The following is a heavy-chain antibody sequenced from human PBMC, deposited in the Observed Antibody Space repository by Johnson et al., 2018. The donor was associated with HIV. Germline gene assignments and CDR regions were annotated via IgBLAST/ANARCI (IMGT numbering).Heavy chain of an antibody. Sequence: QGQLVESGGGVVQPGRSLRLSCAASGFTFSSYGMHWVRQAPGKGLEWVAVIWYDGSNKYYADSVKGRFTISRDNSKNTLYLQMNSLRAEDTAVYYCAKQHEQLVEPDAFDIWGQGTMVTVSS. CDR2: IWYDGSNK. D-gene: IGHD6-6*01. CDR1: GFTFSSYG. J-gene: IGHJ3*02. V-gene: IGHV3-33*06. CDR3: AKQHEQLVEPDAFDI.